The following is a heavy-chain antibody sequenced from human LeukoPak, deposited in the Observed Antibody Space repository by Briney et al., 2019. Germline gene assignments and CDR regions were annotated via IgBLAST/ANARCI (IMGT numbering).Heavy chain of an antibody. D-gene: IGHD3-22*01. Sequence: GGSLRLSCAASGFAFSSFATHWVRQAPGKGLEWVGFISSGGSNKYYAASVKGRFSISRDDSENTLYLQMNSLRGDDTAVYYCAREVVTLTDAFDIWGQGTMVTVSS. CDR3: AREVVTLTDAFDI. V-gene: IGHV3-30-3*01. J-gene: IGHJ3*02. CDR1: GFAFSSFA. CDR2: ISSGGSNK.